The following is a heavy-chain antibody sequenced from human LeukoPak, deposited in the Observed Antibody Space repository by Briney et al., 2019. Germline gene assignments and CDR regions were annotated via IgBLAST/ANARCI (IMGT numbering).Heavy chain of an antibody. CDR1: GGSISSSNW. V-gene: IGHV4-4*02. CDR3: ARVEEGYGSGRRENYYYYYMDV. D-gene: IGHD3-10*01. J-gene: IGHJ6*03. Sequence: SETLSLTCAVSGGSISSSNWWSWIRQPPGKGLEWIGEIYHSGSTNYNPSPKSRVTISVDTSKNQFSLKLRSVTAADTAVYYCARVEEGYGSGRRENYYYYYMDVWGKGTTVTISS. CDR2: IYHSGST.